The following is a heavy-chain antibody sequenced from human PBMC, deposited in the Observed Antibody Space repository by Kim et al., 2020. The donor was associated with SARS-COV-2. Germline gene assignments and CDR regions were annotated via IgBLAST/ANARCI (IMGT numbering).Heavy chain of an antibody. Sequence: GGSLRLSCAASGFTFSSYGMHWVRQAPGKGLEWVAVISYDGSNKYYADSVKGRFTISRDNSKNTLYLQMNSLRAEDTAVYYCAKDRFYGDYAVLDYWGQGTLVTVSS. D-gene: IGHD4-17*01. CDR3: AKDRFYGDYAVLDY. V-gene: IGHV3-30*18. CDR1: GFTFSSYG. CDR2: ISYDGSNK. J-gene: IGHJ4*02.